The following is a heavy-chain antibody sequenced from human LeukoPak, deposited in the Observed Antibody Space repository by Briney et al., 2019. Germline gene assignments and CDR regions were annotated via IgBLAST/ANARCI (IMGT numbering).Heavy chain of an antibody. J-gene: IGHJ6*03. CDR3: AREYSRRYYYYMDV. D-gene: IGHD6-13*01. Sequence: PGGSLRLSCAASGFTFSSYWMSWVRQAPGKGLERVANIKHDGSEKYYVDSVKGRFTISRDNAKNSLYLQMNSLRAEDTAVYYCAREYSRRYYYYMDVWGKGTTVTVS. CDR1: GFTFSSYW. V-gene: IGHV3-7*01. CDR2: IKHDGSEK.